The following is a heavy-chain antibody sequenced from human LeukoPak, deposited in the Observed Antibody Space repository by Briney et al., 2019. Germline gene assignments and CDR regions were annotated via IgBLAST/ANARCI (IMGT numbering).Heavy chain of an antibody. CDR2: ISAYNGNT. Sequence: GASVKVSCKASGYTFTSYGISWVRQAPGQGLEWMGWISAYNGNTNYAQKLQGRFTMTTDTSTSTAYMELRSLRSDDTAVYYCARVGYSSGWYSGKDYWGQGTLVTVSS. D-gene: IGHD6-19*01. CDR1: GYTFTSYG. CDR3: ARVGYSSGWYSGKDY. J-gene: IGHJ4*02. V-gene: IGHV1-18*01.